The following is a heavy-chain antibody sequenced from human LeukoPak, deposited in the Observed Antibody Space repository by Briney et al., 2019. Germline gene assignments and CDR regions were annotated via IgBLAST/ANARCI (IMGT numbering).Heavy chain of an antibody. D-gene: IGHD3-22*01. CDR3: ARDLYRIVVVPHYFDY. J-gene: IGHJ4*02. Sequence: PGGSLRLSCAASGFTLSSYSMNWVRQAPGKGLEWVSSISSSSSYIYYADSVKGRFTISRDNAKKSLFLQMNSLRAEDTAVYYCARDLYRIVVVPHYFDYWGQGTLVTVSS. CDR2: ISSSSSYI. V-gene: IGHV3-21*01. CDR1: GFTLSSYS.